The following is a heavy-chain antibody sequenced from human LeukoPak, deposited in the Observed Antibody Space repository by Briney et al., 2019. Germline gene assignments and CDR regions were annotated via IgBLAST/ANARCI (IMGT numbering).Heavy chain of an antibody. Sequence: GGSLRLSCVASGFTYSDYYMSWIRQAPGKGLEWVSYISSSGSARYYTDSVKGRFTISRDNAKNSLYLQMNSLRAEDTAVYYCAREGSSLTGVHYWGQGTLVTVSS. D-gene: IGHD3-9*01. J-gene: IGHJ4*02. CDR2: ISSSGSAR. CDR1: GFTYSDYY. CDR3: AREGSSLTGVHY. V-gene: IGHV3-11*01.